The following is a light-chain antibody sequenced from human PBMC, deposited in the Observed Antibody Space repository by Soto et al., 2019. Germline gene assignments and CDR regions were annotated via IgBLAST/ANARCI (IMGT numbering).Light chain of an antibody. V-gene: IGKV1-33*01. CDR1: QDIRTS. CDR2: GAS. Sequence: DIQMTQSPSSLSASVGARISITCQASQDIRTSLSWFQQKPGRAPKLLIYGASNLETGVPSRFRGSGSGTDFTFTISSLQPEDIATYYCQQYDNLPPFTFSPGTKVDIK. CDR3: QQYDNLPPFT. J-gene: IGKJ3*01.